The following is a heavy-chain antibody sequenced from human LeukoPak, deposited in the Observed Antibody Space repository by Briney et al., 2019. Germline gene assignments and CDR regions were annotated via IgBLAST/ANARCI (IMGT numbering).Heavy chain of an antibody. Sequence: GGSLRLSCAASGFTFDDYGMSWVRQAPGKGLEWVSGINWNGGSTGYADSVKGRFTISRDNAKNSLYLQMNSLRAEDTALYYCARDSRYYYGSGSYSYWGQGTLVTVPS. CDR3: ARDSRYYYGSGSYSY. D-gene: IGHD3-10*01. CDR1: GFTFDDYG. J-gene: IGHJ4*02. V-gene: IGHV3-20*04. CDR2: INWNGGST.